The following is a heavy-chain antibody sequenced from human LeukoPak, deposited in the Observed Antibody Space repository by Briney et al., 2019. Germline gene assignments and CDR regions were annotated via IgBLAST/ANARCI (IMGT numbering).Heavy chain of an antibody. V-gene: IGHV3-53*01. CDR1: GFTVSSNY. CDR3: NYDFWSGNDY. J-gene: IGHJ4*02. Sequence: GGSLRLSCAASGFTVSSNYMSWVRQAPGKGLEWVSVIYSGGSTYYADSVKGRFTISRDNSKSTLYLQMNSLRAEDTAVYYCNYDFWSGNDYWGQGTLVTVSS. D-gene: IGHD3-3*01. CDR2: IYSGGST.